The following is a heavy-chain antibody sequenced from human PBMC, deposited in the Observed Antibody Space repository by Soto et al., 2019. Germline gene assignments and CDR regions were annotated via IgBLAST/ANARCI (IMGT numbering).Heavy chain of an antibody. J-gene: IGHJ5*02. CDR3: ARAPITYYYDSSGYYWFDP. CDR2: IIPIFGTA. D-gene: IGHD3-22*01. CDR1: GGTFSSYA. Sequence: GASVKVSCKASGGTFSSYAISWVRQAPGQGLEWMGGIIPIFGTANYAQKFQGRVTITADKSTSTAYMELSSLRSEDTAVYYCARAPITYYYDSSGYYWFDPWGQGTLVTVSS. V-gene: IGHV1-69*06.